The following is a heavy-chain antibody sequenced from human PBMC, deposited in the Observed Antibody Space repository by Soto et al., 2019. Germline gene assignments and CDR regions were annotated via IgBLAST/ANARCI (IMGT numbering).Heavy chain of an antibody. CDR2: INPILSMS. CDR3: ATSYGSGYRAFDS. Sequence: SVNVSCKASGDTFSFYTINWVRQAPGLGLEWVGRINPILSMSNYAQKFQGRVTMTADKSTNTAYMELRSLRSEDTAMYFCATSYGSGYRAFDSWGQGALVTVSS. J-gene: IGHJ4*02. CDR1: GDTFSFYT. D-gene: IGHD3-10*01. V-gene: IGHV1-69*02.